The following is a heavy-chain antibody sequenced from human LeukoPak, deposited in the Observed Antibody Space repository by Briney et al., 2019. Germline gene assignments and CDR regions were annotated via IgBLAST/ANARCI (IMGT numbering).Heavy chain of an antibody. CDR3: AKFRDSSSWVWSDP. CDR1: GFAFSSYA. V-gene: IGHV3-23*01. Sequence: PGGSLRLSCAASGFAFSSYAMSWVRQAPGKGLEWVSAISGSGGSTYYADSVKGRFTISRDNSKNTLYLQMNSLRAEDTAVYYCAKFRDSSSWVWSDPWGQGTLVTVSS. CDR2: ISGSGGST. J-gene: IGHJ5*02. D-gene: IGHD6-13*01.